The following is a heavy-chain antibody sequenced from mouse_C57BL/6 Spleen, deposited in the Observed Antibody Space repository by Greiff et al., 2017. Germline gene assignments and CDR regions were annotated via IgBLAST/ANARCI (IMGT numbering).Heavy chain of an antibody. V-gene: IGHV1-64*01. CDR2: IHPNSGST. D-gene: IGHD3-2*02. J-gene: IGHJ2*01. Sequence: QVQLQQPGAELVKPGASVKLSCKASGYTFTSYWMHWVKQRPGQGLEWIGMIHPNSGSTNYNEKFKSKATLTVDKSSSTAYMQLSSLTSEDAAVFYCAVDSSGLYYFDYWGQGNTLTVSS. CDR3: AVDSSGLYYFDY. CDR1: GYTFTSYW.